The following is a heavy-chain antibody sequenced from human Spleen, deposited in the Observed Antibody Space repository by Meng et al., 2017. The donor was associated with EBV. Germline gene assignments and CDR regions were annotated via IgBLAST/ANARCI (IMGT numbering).Heavy chain of an antibody. CDR3: ARQSTYRLLDP. Sequence: HVQLHQWGAGLLKPSETLSLPCALYGESFSGHYWTWIRQPPGKGLEWIGEINESGITNYNPSLKSRVTLSIDTSERHFSLNLSSVTAADTAVYYCARQSTYRLLDPWGQGTLVTVSS. CDR2: INESGIT. V-gene: IGHV4-34*01. CDR1: GESFSGHY. J-gene: IGHJ5*02. D-gene: IGHD3-16*02.